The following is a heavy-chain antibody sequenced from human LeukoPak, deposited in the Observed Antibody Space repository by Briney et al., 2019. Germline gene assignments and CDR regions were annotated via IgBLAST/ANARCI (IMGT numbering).Heavy chain of an antibody. Sequence: SETLSLTCAVYGGSFSGYYWSWIRQPPGKGLEWIGEINHSGSTNYNPSLKSRVTISVDTSKNQFSLKLSSVTAADTAVYYCARFGYYDSSGYWDYWGQGALVTVSS. CDR1: GGSFSGYY. V-gene: IGHV4-34*01. D-gene: IGHD3-22*01. CDR2: INHSGST. CDR3: ARFGYYDSSGYWDY. J-gene: IGHJ4*02.